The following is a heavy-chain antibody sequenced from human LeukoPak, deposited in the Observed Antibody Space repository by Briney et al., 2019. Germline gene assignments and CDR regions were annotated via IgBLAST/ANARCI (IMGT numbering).Heavy chain of an antibody. Sequence: ASVKVSCKASGGTFSSYAISWVRQAPGQGLEWMGGIIPIFGTANYAQKFQGRVTITADKSTSTAYMELSSLRSEDTAVYYCARDRGSGSYFEAFDIWGQGTMVTVSS. CDR3: ARDRGSGSYFEAFDI. J-gene: IGHJ3*02. D-gene: IGHD1-26*01. V-gene: IGHV1-69*06. CDR1: GGTFSSYA. CDR2: IIPIFGTA.